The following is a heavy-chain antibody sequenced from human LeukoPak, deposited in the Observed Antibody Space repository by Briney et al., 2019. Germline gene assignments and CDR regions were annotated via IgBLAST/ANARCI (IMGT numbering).Heavy chain of an antibody. CDR3: AKDKIFGVVTPDAFDI. Sequence: GGSLRLSCAASGFTFSSYAMSWVRQAPGKGLERVSAISGSGGSTYYADSVKGRFTISRDNSKNTLYLQMNSLRAEDTAVYYCAKDKIFGVVTPDAFDIWGQGTMVTVSS. CDR1: GFTFSSYA. J-gene: IGHJ3*02. D-gene: IGHD3-3*01. V-gene: IGHV3-23*01. CDR2: ISGSGGST.